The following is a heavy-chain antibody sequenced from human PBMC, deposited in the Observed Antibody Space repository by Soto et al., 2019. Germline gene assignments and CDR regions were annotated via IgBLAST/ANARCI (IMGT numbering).Heavy chain of an antibody. V-gene: IGHV1-18*01. Sequence: ASVKVSCKASGYTFTRYGISWVRQAPGQGLEWMGWISAYNGNTNYAQKLQGRVTMTTDTSTSTAYMELRSLRSDDTAVYYCASAVAGDINDFDIWGQGTMVTVSS. CDR2: ISAYNGNT. CDR3: ASAVAGDINDFDI. D-gene: IGHD6-19*01. J-gene: IGHJ3*02. CDR1: GYTFTRYG.